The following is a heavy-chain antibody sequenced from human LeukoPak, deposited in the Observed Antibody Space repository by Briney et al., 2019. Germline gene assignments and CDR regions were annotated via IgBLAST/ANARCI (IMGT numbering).Heavy chain of an antibody. CDR3: ASPRPRSGFNDAFDI. V-gene: IGHV7-4-1*02. CDR1: GYTFTSYA. D-gene: IGHD3-22*01. J-gene: IGHJ3*02. Sequence: ASVRVSCKASGYTFTSYAMNWVRQAPGQGLEWMGWINTNTGNPTYAQGFTGRFVFSLDTSVSTAYLQISSLKAEDTAVYYCASPRPRSGFNDAFDIWGQGTMVTVSS. CDR2: INTNTGNP.